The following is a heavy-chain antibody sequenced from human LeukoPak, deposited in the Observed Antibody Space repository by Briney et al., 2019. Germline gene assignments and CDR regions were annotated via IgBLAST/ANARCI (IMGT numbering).Heavy chain of an antibody. CDR3: ASGPGIAAADY. CDR2: IIPIFGTA. Sequence: ASVKVSCKASGGTFSSYAISWVRQAPGQGLEWMGGIIPIFGTANYAQKFQGRVTITADESTSTAYMELSSLRSEDTAVYYCASGPGIAAADYWGQGTLVTVSS. J-gene: IGHJ4*02. D-gene: IGHD6-13*01. V-gene: IGHV1-69*13. CDR1: GGTFSSYA.